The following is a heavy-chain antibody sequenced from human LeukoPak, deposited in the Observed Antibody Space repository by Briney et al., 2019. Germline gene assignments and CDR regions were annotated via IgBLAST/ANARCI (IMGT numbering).Heavy chain of an antibody. Sequence: GGSLRLSCAASGFTVSAYAMAWVRQAPGKGLEWVSTIYDDNTYYADSVKGRFAISTDNYKNTLYLHMNSMRVEDTAVYFCAARKVRGVWFYLDYWGQGTLVTVSS. CDR2: IYDDNT. CDR3: AARKVRGVWFYLDY. D-gene: IGHD3-10*01. V-gene: IGHV3-23*01. J-gene: IGHJ4*02. CDR1: GFTVSAYA.